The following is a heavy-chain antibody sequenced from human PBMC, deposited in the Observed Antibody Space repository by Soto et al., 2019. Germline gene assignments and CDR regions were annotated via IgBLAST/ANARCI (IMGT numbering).Heavy chain of an antibody. CDR3: ARDYSDWLSDYYGMDV. D-gene: IGHD3-9*01. V-gene: IGHV3-21*01. CDR1: GFTFSTYS. Sequence: EVQLVESGGGLVKPGGSLRLSCAASGFTFSTYSMNWVRQAPGKGLEWVSSISGSSSYIYYADSVKGRFTISRDNAKNSLYLQMNSLRAEDTAVYYCARDYSDWLSDYYGMDVWGQGTTVTVSS. J-gene: IGHJ6*02. CDR2: ISGSSSYI.